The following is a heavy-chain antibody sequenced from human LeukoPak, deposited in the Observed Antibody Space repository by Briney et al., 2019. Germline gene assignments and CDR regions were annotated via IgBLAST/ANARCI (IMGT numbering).Heavy chain of an antibody. CDR1: GYTFTSYG. Sequence: ASVKVSCKASGYTFTSYGISWVRQAPGQGLEWMGWMNPNSGNTGYAQKFQGRVTMTRNTSISTAYMELSSLRSEDTAVYYCARGSNGVGFDPWGQGTLVTVSS. D-gene: IGHD2-8*01. V-gene: IGHV1-8*02. J-gene: IGHJ5*02. CDR2: MNPNSGNT. CDR3: ARGSNGVGFDP.